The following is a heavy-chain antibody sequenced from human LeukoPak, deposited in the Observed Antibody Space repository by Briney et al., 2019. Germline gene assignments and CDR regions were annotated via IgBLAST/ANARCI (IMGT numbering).Heavy chain of an antibody. CDR2: IYPGDSDT. Sequence: PGESLKISCKGSGYSFTSYWIGWVRQMPGKGLEWMGIIYPGDSDTRYSPSFQGQVTISADKSISTAYLQWSSLKASDTAMYYCARGQGSSWYWGGIDYWGQGTLVTVSS. D-gene: IGHD6-13*01. CDR1: GYSFTSYW. J-gene: IGHJ4*02. CDR3: ARGQGSSWYWGGIDY. V-gene: IGHV5-51*03.